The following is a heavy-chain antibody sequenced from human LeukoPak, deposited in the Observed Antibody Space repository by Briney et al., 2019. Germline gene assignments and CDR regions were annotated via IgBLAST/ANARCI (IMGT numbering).Heavy chain of an antibody. CDR3: ARQITYYDFWSGYPYYYYYMDV. V-gene: IGHV4-30-2*03. D-gene: IGHD3-3*01. J-gene: IGHJ6*03. Sequence: PSETLSLTCTVSGGSISSGGYYWSWIRQPPGKGLEWIGYIYHSGSTYYNPSLKSRVTISVDTSKNQFSLKLSSVTAADTAVYYCARQITYYDFWSGYPYYYYYMDVWGKGTTVTVSS. CDR2: IYHSGST. CDR1: GGSISSGGYY.